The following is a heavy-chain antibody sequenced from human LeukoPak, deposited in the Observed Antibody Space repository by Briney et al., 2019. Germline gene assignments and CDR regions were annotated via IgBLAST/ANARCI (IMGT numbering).Heavy chain of an antibody. Sequence: SVKVSCKASGGTFSSYAISWVRQAPGQGLEWMGRIIPIFGTANYAQKFQGRVTITADQSTSTAYMELSSLRSEDTAVYYCARADNWNYGGDWFDPWGQGTLVTVSS. V-gene: IGHV1-69*13. J-gene: IGHJ5*02. CDR3: ARADNWNYGGDWFDP. CDR1: GGTFSSYA. D-gene: IGHD1-7*01. CDR2: IIPIFGTA.